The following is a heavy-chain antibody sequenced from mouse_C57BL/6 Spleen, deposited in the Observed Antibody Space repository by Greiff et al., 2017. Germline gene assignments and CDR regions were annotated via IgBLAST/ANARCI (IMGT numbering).Heavy chain of an antibody. CDR3: ARIHLYYFDY. J-gene: IGHJ2*01. CDR2: IWSGGST. CDR1: GFSLTSYG. V-gene: IGHV2-2*01. Sequence: QVHVKQSGPGLVQPSQSLSITCTVSGFSLTSYGVHWVRQSPGKGLEWLGVIWSGGSTDYNAAFISRLSISKDNSKSQVFFKMNSLQADDTAIYYCARIHLYYFDYWGQGTTLTVSS.